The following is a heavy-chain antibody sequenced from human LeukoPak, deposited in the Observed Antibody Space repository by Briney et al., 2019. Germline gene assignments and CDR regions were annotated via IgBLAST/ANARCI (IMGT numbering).Heavy chain of an antibody. V-gene: IGHV1-2*02. CDR1: GYSFTDYY. J-gene: IGHJ5*02. D-gene: IGHD2-21*01. CDR2: SNPNSGGT. Sequence: ASVKVSCKTSGYSFTDYYMHWVRQAPGQGLEWMGWSNPNSGGTSSAQKFQGRVTMTRDTSISTVYMEVSWLTSDDTAIYYCARADRLHGGPYLIGPWGQGTLVTVSS. CDR3: ARADRLHGGPYLIGP.